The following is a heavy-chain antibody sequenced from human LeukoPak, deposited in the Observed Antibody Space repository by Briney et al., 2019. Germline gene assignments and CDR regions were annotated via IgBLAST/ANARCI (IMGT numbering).Heavy chain of an antibody. D-gene: IGHD3-3*01. CDR3: ARGLSDFWSGYFTFDI. CDR2: ISSSSSYI. J-gene: IGHJ3*02. V-gene: IGHV3-21*01. Sequence: KSGGSLRLSCAASGFTFSSYSMNWVRQAPGKGLEWVSSISSSSSYIYYADSVKGRFTISRDNAKNSLYLQMNSLRAEDTAVYYCARGLSDFWSGYFTFDIWGQGAMVTVSS. CDR1: GFTFSSYS.